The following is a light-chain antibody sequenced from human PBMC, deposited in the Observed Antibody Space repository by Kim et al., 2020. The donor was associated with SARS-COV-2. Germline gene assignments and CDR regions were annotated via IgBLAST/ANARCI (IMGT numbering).Light chain of an antibody. V-gene: IGLV2-14*03. CDR1: SRDVGAYNW. Sequence: GQFITTSCTGTSRDVGAYNWVSWYQQHSGKAPKVLIFDVSNRPSGLSDRFFGSKSGNTASLTISGLQADDEADYYCSSYTRSHTFVFGTGTKVTVL. CDR3: SSYTRSHTFV. CDR2: DVS. J-gene: IGLJ1*01.